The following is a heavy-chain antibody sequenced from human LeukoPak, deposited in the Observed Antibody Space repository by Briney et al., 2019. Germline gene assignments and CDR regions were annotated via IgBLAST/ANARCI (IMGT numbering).Heavy chain of an antibody. V-gene: IGHV1-24*01. CDR2: FDPEDGDT. CDR1: GHTLIELP. J-gene: IGHJ4*02. Sequence: ASVRVSCKVSGHTLIELPIHWVRQAPGKGFEWMGGFDPEDGDTIYAQRFQGRVTMAEDTSIETAYMEMSSLRFDDTAVYYCTTAFYIDGDPGYWGQGTLVTVS. D-gene: IGHD4-17*01. CDR3: TTAFYIDGDPGY.